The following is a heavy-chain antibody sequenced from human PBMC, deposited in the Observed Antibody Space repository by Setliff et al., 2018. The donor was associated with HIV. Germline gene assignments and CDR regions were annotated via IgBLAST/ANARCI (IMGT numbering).Heavy chain of an antibody. CDR1: TYTFSSYV. V-gene: IGHV1-18*01. J-gene: IGHJ6*04. D-gene: IGHD4-17*01. CDR2: ISVYNGNT. Sequence: ASVKVSCKASTYTFSSYVINWVRQAPGQGLEWMGRISVYNGNTIYAQKLQGRVTMTTDTSTSTAYMELRSLGSDDTAVYYCAKDNYDDYSRVQMDVRGKGTTVTVSS. CDR3: AKDNYDDYSRVQMDV.